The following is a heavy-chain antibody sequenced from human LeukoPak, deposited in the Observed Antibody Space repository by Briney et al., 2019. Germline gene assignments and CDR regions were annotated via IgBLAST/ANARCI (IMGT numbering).Heavy chain of an antibody. V-gene: IGHV4-59*05. CDR1: GGSISSYY. Sequence: SETLSLTCTVSGGSISSYYWSWIRQPPGKGLEWIASIYSGGMTFYNPSLKSRLTISADTSRNHCSLRLTSVTAADTALYFCARHFDHPTAYFDSWGQGSLVSVSS. CDR3: ARHFDHPTAYFDS. CDR2: IYSGGMT. J-gene: IGHJ4*02. D-gene: IGHD1-14*01.